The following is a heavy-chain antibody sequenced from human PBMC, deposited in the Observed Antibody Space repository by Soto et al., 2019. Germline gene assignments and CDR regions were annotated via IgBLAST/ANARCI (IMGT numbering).Heavy chain of an antibody. J-gene: IGHJ3*02. D-gene: IGHD2-21*02. Sequence: LVKVSCKASGGTFSSYAISWVRQAPGQGLEWMGGIIPIFGTANYAQKFQGRVTITADESTSTAYMELSSLRSEDTAVYYCARLPQYCGGDCYSGAFDIWGQGTMVTVSS. CDR3: ARLPQYCGGDCYSGAFDI. CDR1: GGTFSSYA. V-gene: IGHV1-69*13. CDR2: IIPIFGTA.